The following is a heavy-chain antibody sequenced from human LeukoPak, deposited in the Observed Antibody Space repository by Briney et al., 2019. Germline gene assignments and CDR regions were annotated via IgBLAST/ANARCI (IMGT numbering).Heavy chain of an antibody. D-gene: IGHD2-21*01. CDR1: SGSISSYY. V-gene: IGHV4-59*01. Sequence: PSETLSLTCTVSSGSISSYYWSWIRQPPGKGLEWIGYIYYSGSTNYNPSLKSRVTISVDTSKNQFSLKLSSVTAADTAVYYCACGGARPVDYWGQGTLVTVSS. J-gene: IGHJ4*02. CDR2: IYYSGST. CDR3: ACGGARPVDY.